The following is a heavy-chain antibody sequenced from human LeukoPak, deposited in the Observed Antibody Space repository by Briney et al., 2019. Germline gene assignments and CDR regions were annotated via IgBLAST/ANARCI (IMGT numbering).Heavy chain of an antibody. CDR3: ASSGYYDSSGYYGNAFDI. CDR1: GYSFTTHW. CDR2: IYPGDSDT. Sequence: GESLKISCKASGYSFTTHWIGWVRQMPGKGLEWMGIIYPGDSDTRYSPSFQGQVTISADKSISTAYLQWSSLKASDTAMYYCASSGYYDSSGYYGNAFDIWGQGTMVTVSS. V-gene: IGHV5-51*01. J-gene: IGHJ3*02. D-gene: IGHD3-22*01.